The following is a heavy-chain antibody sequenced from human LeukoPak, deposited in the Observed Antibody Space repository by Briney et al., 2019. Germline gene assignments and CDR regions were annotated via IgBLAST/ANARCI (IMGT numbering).Heavy chain of an antibody. CDR3: ARGWGRYLGI. J-gene: IGHJ3*02. D-gene: IGHD3-9*01. CDR2: ISSSGSTI. Sequence: QTGGSLRLSCTAAGFTFSTYAMGWACQAPWKGLEWVSYISSSGSTIYYADSVKGRFTISRDNAKNSLYLQMNSLRAEDTAVYYCARGWGRYLGIWGQGTMVTVSS. V-gene: IGHV3-48*04. CDR1: GFTFSTYA.